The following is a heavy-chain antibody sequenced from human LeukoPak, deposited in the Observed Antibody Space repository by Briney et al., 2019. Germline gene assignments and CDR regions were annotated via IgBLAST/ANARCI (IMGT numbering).Heavy chain of an antibody. CDR3: VGGYGWLPDY. CDR2: IKQDGSEK. J-gene: IGHJ4*02. V-gene: IGHV3-7*04. CDR1: GITLSELW. D-gene: IGHD6-19*01. Sequence: GGSLRLSCAGYGITLSELWMNWVRQVPGKGLEWVANIKQDGSEKKYVDSVKGRFTISRDNAKNSVYLQMNSLRVDDKAVYYCVGGYGWLPDYWGQGALVTVSS.